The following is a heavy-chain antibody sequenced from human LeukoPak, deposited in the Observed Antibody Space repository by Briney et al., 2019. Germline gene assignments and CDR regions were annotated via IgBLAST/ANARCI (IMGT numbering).Heavy chain of an antibody. CDR1: GFTFSSYA. CDR2: ISYDGSNK. J-gene: IGHJ4*02. CDR3: ARAALTGATVMVYGY. Sequence: GGSLRLSCAASGFTFSSYAMHWVRQAPGKGLEWVAVISYDGSNKYYADSVKGRFTISRDNSKNTLYLQMNSLRAEDTAVYYCARAALTGATVMVYGYWGQGTLVTVSS. V-gene: IGHV3-30*04. D-gene: IGHD1-26*01.